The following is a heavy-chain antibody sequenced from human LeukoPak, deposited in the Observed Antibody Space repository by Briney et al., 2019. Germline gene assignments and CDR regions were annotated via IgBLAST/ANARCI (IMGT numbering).Heavy chain of an antibody. D-gene: IGHD6-19*01. Sequence: GGSLRLSCAASGITFSSYWMHWVRQAPGKGLVWVSRINSDGSSTTYADSVKGRFTISRDNAKNTLYLQMNSLRAEDTAVYYCARPWDSSGRFDYWGQGTLVTVSS. CDR1: GITFSSYW. CDR3: ARPWDSSGRFDY. V-gene: IGHV3-74*01. CDR2: INSDGSST. J-gene: IGHJ4*02.